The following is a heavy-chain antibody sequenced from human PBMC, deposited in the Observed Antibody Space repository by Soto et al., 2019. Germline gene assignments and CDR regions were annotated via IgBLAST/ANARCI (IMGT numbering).Heavy chain of an antibody. Sequence: SETLSPTCTVSGGSISSSSYYWGWIRQPPGKGLEWIGSIYYSGSTYYNPSLKSRVTISVDTSKNQFSLKLSSVTAADTAVYYCARHLYSGYDSTSAVDYWGQGTLVTVSS. D-gene: IGHD5-12*01. J-gene: IGHJ4*02. CDR1: GGSISSSSYY. V-gene: IGHV4-39*01. CDR3: ARHLYSGYDSTSAVDY. CDR2: IYYSGST.